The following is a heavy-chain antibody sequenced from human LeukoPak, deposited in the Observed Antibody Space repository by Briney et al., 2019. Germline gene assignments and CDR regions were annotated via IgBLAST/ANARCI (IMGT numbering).Heavy chain of an antibody. J-gene: IGHJ4*02. D-gene: IGHD2-2*01. V-gene: IGHV3-21*01. CDR1: GFTFTSHA. Sequence: PGGSLRLSCAASGFTFTSHAMTWVRQAPGKGPEWVSSISSSSSYIYNAESVQGRFTISRDNAKNSLYLQMNSLRAEDTAVYYCGRGSRSSWKLFDYWGQGPLVTVSS. CDR2: ISSSSSYI. CDR3: GRGSRSSWKLFDY.